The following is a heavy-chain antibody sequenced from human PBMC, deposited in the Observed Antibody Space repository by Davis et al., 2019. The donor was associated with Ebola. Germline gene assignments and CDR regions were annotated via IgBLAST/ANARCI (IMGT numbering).Heavy chain of an antibody. CDR3: ARDLRYDSSGYDYYCYMDV. CDR1: GGSLSRGGSY. D-gene: IGHD3-22*01. V-gene: IGHV4-31*03. J-gene: IGHJ6*03. Sequence: PSQTLSLTCTLSGGSLSRGGSYWPWIRQHPGKGLAWIGYIYYSGSTYYKPSLKSRVTISLDTSKNQFSLNLYSVTAADTAVYYCARDLRYDSSGYDYYCYMDVWGKGTTVTVSS. CDR2: IYYSGST.